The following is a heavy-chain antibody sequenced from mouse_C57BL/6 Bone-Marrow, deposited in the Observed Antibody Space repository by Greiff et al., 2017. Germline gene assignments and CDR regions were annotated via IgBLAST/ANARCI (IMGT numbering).Heavy chain of an antibody. D-gene: IGHD2-1*01. J-gene: IGHJ2*01. CDR3: ARWLVGNYGY. V-gene: IGHV8-8*01. Sequence: QVTLKVSGPGILQPSQTLSLTCSFSGFSLSTFGMGVGWIRQPSGKGLEWLAHIWWDDDKYYNPTLKSRRTISKDTSKNQVFLKIAKVDTADTATSYCARWLVGNYGYWGQGTTLTVSS. CDR1: GFSLSTFGMG. CDR2: IWWDDDK.